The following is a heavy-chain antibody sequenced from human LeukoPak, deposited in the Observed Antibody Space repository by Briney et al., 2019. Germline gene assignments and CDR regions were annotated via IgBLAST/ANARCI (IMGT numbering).Heavy chain of an antibody. V-gene: IGHV3-7*01. Sequence: GGSLRLSCAASGFTFSSYWMSWVRQAPGKGLEWVAYIKKDGSEKYYVDSVRGRFTISRDNAKNSLYLQMNSLRAEDTAVYYCAKVRNFRAPNYYYYGMDVWGQGTTVTVSS. D-gene: IGHD3-3*01. CDR1: GFTFSSYW. CDR2: IKKDGSEK. CDR3: AKVRNFRAPNYYYYGMDV. J-gene: IGHJ6*02.